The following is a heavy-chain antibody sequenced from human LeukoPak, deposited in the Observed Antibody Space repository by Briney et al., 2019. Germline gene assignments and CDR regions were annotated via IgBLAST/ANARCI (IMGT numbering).Heavy chain of an antibody. D-gene: IGHD1-26*01. CDR1: GYVLIELY. J-gene: IGHJ4*02. V-gene: IGHV1-24*01. CDR3: ASFRRIVGDPVTFDK. Sequence: ASVKVSCKVSGYVLIELYVHWVRQVPGKGLKWMGGFDPTEGQTIFAQRFQGRVTLTDDTSTETAYMELSSLRSDDTAVYYCASFRRIVGDPVTFDKWGQGTLVTVSS. CDR2: FDPTEGQT.